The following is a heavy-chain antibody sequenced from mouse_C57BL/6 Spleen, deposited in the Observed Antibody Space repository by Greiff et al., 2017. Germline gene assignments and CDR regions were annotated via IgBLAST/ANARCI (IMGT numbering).Heavy chain of an antibody. CDR1: GYAFTNYL. Sequence: QVQLQQSGAELVRPGTSVKVSCKASGYAFTNYLIEWVKQRPGQGLEWIGVINPGSGGTNYNEKFKGKATLTADKSSSTAYMQLSSLTSEDSAVYFGASSDDGSSSYYFDYWGQGTTLTVSA. J-gene: IGHJ2*01. CDR2: INPGSGGT. V-gene: IGHV1-54*01. D-gene: IGHD1-1*01. CDR3: ASSDDGSSSYYFDY.